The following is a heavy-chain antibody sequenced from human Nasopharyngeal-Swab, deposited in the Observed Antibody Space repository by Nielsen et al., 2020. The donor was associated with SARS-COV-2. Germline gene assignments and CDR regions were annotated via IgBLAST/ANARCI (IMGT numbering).Heavy chain of an antibody. J-gene: IGHJ1*01. CDR3: ARDGYSSSWTRFAEYFQH. D-gene: IGHD6-13*01. V-gene: IGHV3-48*04. Sequence: GESLKISCAASGFTFSSYSMNWVRQAPGTGLEWVSYISSSSSTIYYADSVKGRFTISRDNAKNSLYLQMNSLRAEDTAVYYCARDGYSSSWTRFAEYFQHWGQGTLVTVSS. CDR2: ISSSSSTI. CDR1: GFTFSSYS.